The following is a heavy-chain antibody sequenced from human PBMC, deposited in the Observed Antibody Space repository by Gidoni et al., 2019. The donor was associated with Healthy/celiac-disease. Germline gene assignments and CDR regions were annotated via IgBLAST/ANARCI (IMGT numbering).Heavy chain of an antibody. CDR3: ARDIYWFGEFTIGYYYYGMDV. CDR1: GFTFSSYW. V-gene: IGHV3-74*01. CDR2: INSDGSST. J-gene: IGHJ6*02. D-gene: IGHD3-10*01. Sequence: EVQLVESGGGLVQPGGSLRLSCAASGFTFSSYWMHWVRQAPGKGLVWVSRINSDGSSTSYADSVKGRFTISRDNAKNTLYLQMNSLRAEDTAVYYCARDIYWFGEFTIGYYYYGMDVWGQGTTVTVSS.